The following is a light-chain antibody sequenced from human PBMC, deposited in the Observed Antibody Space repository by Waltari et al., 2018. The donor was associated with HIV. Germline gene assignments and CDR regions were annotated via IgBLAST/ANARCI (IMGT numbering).Light chain of an antibody. Sequence: QSALTQPPSASGSPGQSVTISCTGTSSAVGPYEHVYWYQQHPGKAPKLMIYEVSKRPAGVPDRFSGSKSATTASLTVSGLQEDDEADYYCSSYAGSNNLVFGGGTKLTVL. CDR1: SSAVGPYEH. J-gene: IGLJ3*02. V-gene: IGLV2-8*01. CDR2: EVS. CDR3: SSYAGSNNLV.